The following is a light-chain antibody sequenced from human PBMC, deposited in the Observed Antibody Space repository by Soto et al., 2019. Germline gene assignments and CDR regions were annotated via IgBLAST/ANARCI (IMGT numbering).Light chain of an antibody. J-gene: IGLJ1*01. CDR3: FSFTNSGTYG. CDR1: SSDVGNYKY. V-gene: IGLV2-14*01. Sequence: QSVLTQPASVSGSPGQTITISCTGTSSDVGNYKYVSWYQQHPGKTPKLMIYEVSNRPSGDSNRFSGSKSGNTASLTISGLQAEDETDYYCFSFTNSGTYGFGTGSKVTVL. CDR2: EVS.